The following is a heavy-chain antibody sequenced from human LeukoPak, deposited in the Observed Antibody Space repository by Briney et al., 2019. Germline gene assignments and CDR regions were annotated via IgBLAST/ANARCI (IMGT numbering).Heavy chain of an antibody. D-gene: IGHD3-9*01. CDR1: GFTFSSYS. V-gene: IGHV3-48*04. CDR3: AREGYDILTGYYKLDY. Sequence: GGSLRLSCAASGFTFSSYSMNWVRQAPGKGLEWVSYISSSSSTIYYADSVKGRFTISRDNAKNSLYLQMNSLRAEDTAVYYCAREGYDILTGYYKLDYWGQGTLVTVSS. CDR2: ISSSSSTI. J-gene: IGHJ4*02.